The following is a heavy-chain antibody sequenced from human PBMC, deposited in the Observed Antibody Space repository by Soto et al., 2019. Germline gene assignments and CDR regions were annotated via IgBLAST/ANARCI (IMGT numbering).Heavy chain of an antibody. CDR3: RGEGPAAVGVSMDV. J-gene: IGHJ6*02. CDR1: GFTFSSYA. CDR2: ISYDGSNK. V-gene: IGHV3-30-3*01. D-gene: IGHD2-2*01. Sequence: QVQLVESGGGVVQPGRSLRLSCAASGFTFSSYAMHGVRQAPGKGLEWVAVISYDGSNKYYADSVKGRFTISRDNSKNTLYLQMNSLRAEDTAVYYCRGEGPAAVGVSMDVWGQGTTVTVSS.